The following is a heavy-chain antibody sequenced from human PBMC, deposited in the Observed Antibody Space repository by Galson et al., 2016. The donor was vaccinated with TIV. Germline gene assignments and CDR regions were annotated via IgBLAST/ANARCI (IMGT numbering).Heavy chain of an antibody. D-gene: IGHD1-26*01. Sequence: SVKVSCKASGYTFTSYYMHWVRQAPGRGLEWMGIINPSGGSTTYAQKFQGRVTMTRDTSTATVYMELSSLRNEDTTVYYCAIPWGELFGLGSFDIWGQGTMVTVAS. CDR1: GYTFTSYY. CDR3: AIPWGELFGLGSFDI. CDR2: INPSGGST. J-gene: IGHJ3*02. V-gene: IGHV1-46*03.